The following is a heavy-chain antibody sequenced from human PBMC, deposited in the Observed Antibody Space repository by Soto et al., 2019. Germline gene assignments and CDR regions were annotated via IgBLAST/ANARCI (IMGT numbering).Heavy chain of an antibody. CDR1: GDFIRSTNYY. Sequence: QVQLQESGPRLLKTSETLSLTCTVSGDFIRSTNYYWGWVRQSPGKGLEWIGSIHYSGTTYYNSSLRSRLNISVDTSNNHFFLKLSSATAADTAVYYCARPIRGKRHDAFDVWGQGTMVTVSS. J-gene: IGHJ3*01. D-gene: IGHD3-10*01. CDR2: IHYSGTT. V-gene: IGHV4-39*02. CDR3: ARPIRGKRHDAFDV.